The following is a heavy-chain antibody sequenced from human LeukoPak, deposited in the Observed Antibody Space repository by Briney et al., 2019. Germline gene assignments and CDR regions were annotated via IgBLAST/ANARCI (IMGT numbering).Heavy chain of an antibody. CDR2: INHSGST. D-gene: IGHD6-13*01. Sequence: SETLSLTCTVSGGSISSSSYYWGWIRQPPGKGLEWIGEINHSGSTNYNPSLKSRVTISVDTSKNQFSLKLSSVTAADTAVYYCARRQLVLEYDYWGQGTLVTVSS. J-gene: IGHJ4*02. V-gene: IGHV4-39*07. CDR3: ARRQLVLEYDY. CDR1: GGSISSSSYY.